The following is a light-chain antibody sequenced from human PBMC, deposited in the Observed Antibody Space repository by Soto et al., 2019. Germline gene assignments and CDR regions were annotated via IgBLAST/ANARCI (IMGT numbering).Light chain of an antibody. CDR3: LQYNNWPPIA. Sequence: TQTSSTLPASVGERIVITCRASQSVSIKLAWYQQKPGQAPRLLIYDTSTRATGIPARFSGSGSGTEFTLSICSLRSEDFAVYCCLQYNNWPPIAIGQGTRLEIK. CDR1: QSVSIK. CDR2: DTS. J-gene: IGKJ5*01. V-gene: IGKV3-15*01.